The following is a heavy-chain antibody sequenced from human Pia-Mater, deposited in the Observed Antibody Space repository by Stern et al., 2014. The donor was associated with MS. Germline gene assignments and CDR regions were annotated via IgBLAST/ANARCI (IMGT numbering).Heavy chain of an antibody. V-gene: IGHV3-7*01. CDR2: IRGDGSEK. CDR3: ARGATRLENDY. CDR1: GLTFSSYW. D-gene: IGHD6-6*01. Sequence: EVPLVESGGGLVQPGGSLRLSCAASGLTFSSYWMSWVRQAPGKGLEWVATIRGDGSEKNYVDSVKGRFTISRDNAKNSLFLQMNSLRVEDTAVYYCARGATRLENDYWGQGTLVTVSS. J-gene: IGHJ4*02.